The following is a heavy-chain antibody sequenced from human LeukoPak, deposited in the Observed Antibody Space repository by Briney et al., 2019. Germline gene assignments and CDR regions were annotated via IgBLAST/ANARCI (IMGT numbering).Heavy chain of an antibody. CDR3: ARGARGGDFKN. D-gene: IGHD2-21*01. Sequence: GGSLRLSCAASGFTFSSYWMSWVRQAPGKGLEGVANIKQDGSEKYYVDSVKGRFTISRDNAKNPLYLQMNSLRAEDTAVYYCARGARGGDFKNWGQGTLVSVSS. CDR2: IKQDGSEK. J-gene: IGHJ1*01. CDR1: GFTFSSYW. V-gene: IGHV3-7*01.